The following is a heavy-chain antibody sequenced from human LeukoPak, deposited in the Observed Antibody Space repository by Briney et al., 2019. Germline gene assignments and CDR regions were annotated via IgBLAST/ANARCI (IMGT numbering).Heavy chain of an antibody. V-gene: IGHV3-30*06. D-gene: IGHD3-9*01. CDR2: IQYDGSNK. Sequence: GGSLRLSCAASGLSFSSYGMHWVRQAPGKGLEWVAFIQYDGSNKFYADSVKGRFTISRDNSKNTLFLQMNSLRPEDTAVYYCARGPDYDILADYFDYWGQGTLVTVSS. J-gene: IGHJ4*02. CDR3: ARGPDYDILADYFDY. CDR1: GLSFSSYG.